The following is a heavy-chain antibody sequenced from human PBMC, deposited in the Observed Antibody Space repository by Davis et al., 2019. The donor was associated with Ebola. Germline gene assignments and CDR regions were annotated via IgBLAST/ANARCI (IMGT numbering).Heavy chain of an antibody. CDR3: ARGTNWNWPHAFDI. V-gene: IGHV4-4*07. J-gene: IGHJ3*02. CDR1: GGSISSYY. Sequence: PSETLSLTCTVSGGSISSYYWSWIRQPAGKGLEWIGRIYTSGSTNYNPSLKSRVTMSVDTSKNQFSLKLSSVTAADTAVYYCARGTNWNWPHAFDIWGQGTMVTVSS. D-gene: IGHD1-7*01. CDR2: IYTSGST.